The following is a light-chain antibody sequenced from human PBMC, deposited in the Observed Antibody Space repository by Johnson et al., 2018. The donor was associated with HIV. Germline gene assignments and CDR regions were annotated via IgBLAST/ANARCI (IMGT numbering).Light chain of an antibody. CDR1: SSNIGNNY. CDR2: ENN. Sequence: QSVLTQPPSVSAAPGQKVTISCSGGSSNIGNNYVSWYQCLPGTAPKLLIFENNKRPSGIPDRFSGSKSGTSATLGITGLQTGDEADYYCGTLDSSLSGYVFGAGTKITVL. CDR3: GTLDSSLSGYV. J-gene: IGLJ1*01. V-gene: IGLV1-51*02.